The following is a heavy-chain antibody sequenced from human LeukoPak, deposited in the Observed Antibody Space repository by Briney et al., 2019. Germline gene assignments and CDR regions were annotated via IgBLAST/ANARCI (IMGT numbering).Heavy chain of an antibody. Sequence: SVEVSCKASGGTFSSYAISWVRQAPGQGLEWMGGIIPIFGTANYAQKFQGRVTITADESTSTAYMELSSLRSEDTAVYYCASSQETSSKPRHHYYYMDVWGKGTTVTVSS. CDR3: ASSQETSSKPRHHYYYMDV. J-gene: IGHJ6*03. CDR2: IIPIFGTA. V-gene: IGHV1-69*13. CDR1: GGTFSSYA. D-gene: IGHD2-2*01.